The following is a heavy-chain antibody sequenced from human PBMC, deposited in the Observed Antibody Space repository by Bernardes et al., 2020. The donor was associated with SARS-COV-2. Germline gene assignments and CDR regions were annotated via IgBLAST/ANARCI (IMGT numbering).Heavy chain of an antibody. D-gene: IGHD5-18*01. CDR2: IYYRGAT. CDR3: ARHAVWLDPYWYFDL. V-gene: IGHV4-39*01. J-gene: IGHJ2*01. CDR1: GGSISRSNYY. Sequence: SETLSLTCTVSGGSISRSNYYWGWIRQPPGKGLEWIGSIYYRGATYYTPSLKSRVTISVDTSKNQFSLKLSSVTAADTAVYYCARHAVWLDPYWYFDLWGRGTLVTVSS.